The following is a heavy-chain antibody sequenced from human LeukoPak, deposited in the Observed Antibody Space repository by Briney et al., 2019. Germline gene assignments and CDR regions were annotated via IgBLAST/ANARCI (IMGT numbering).Heavy chain of an antibody. Sequence: SETLSLTCTVSGGSINNYYWNWIRQPPGKGLEWIAYIYYSGSTNYNPSLKSRVTISVDTSKNQFSLKLTSIAAADTAVYYCARALSVAIVWGSYRLDAFDIWGQGTMVTVSS. J-gene: IGHJ3*02. CDR1: GGSINNYY. D-gene: IGHD3-16*02. V-gene: IGHV4-59*01. CDR3: ARALSVAIVWGSYRLDAFDI. CDR2: IYYSGST.